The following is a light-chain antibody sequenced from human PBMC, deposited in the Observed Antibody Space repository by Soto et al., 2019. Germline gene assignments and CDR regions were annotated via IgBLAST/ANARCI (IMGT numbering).Light chain of an antibody. CDR2: AAS. Sequence: PSSVSASVGDRVTITCRASQSISSYLNWYQQKPGKAPKLLIYAASSLQSGVPSRFSGSGSGTDFTLTISSLQPEDFATYYCQQCYATSRTFGQGTRLEIK. CDR1: QSISSY. CDR3: QQCYATSRT. V-gene: IGKV1-39*01. J-gene: IGKJ5*01.